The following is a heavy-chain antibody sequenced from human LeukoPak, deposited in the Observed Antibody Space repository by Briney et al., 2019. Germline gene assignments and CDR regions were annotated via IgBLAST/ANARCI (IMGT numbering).Heavy chain of an antibody. D-gene: IGHD3-16*02. CDR2: ISGSGGST. V-gene: IGHV3-23*01. J-gene: IGHJ4*02. CDR3: AKDTGGAYDYVWGSYRYLGYFDY. CDR1: GFTFSSYA. Sequence: GGSLRLSCAASGFTFSSYAMSWVRQAPGKGLEWVSAISGSGGSTYYADSVKGRFTISRDNSKNTLYLQMNSLRAEDTAVYYCAKDTGGAYDYVWGSYRYLGYFDYWGQGTLVTVSS.